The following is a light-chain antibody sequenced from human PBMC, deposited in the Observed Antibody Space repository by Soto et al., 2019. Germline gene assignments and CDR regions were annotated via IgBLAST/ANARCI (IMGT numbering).Light chain of an antibody. J-gene: IGKJ2*02. CDR3: QQYGISST. CDR2: GAS. V-gene: IGKV3-20*01. Sequence: EIVLTQSPGTLSLSPGERATLSCRASQSVSSSYLAWYQQKPGQAPRLLIYGASSRATGIPDRFSGSGSGTDLTLTIRRLEPEDFAVYYCQQYGISSTFGQGTKLEIK. CDR1: QSVSSSY.